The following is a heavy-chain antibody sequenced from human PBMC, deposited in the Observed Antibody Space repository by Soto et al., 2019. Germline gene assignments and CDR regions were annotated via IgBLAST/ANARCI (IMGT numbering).Heavy chain of an antibody. CDR1: GYTFTSYG. D-gene: IGHD2-2*01. CDR2: ISAYNGNT. V-gene: IGHV1-18*01. CDR3: AGGPCSSTSCPLMDV. J-gene: IGHJ6*04. Sequence: ASVKVSCKASGYTFTSYGISWVRQAPGQGLEWMGWISAYNGNTNYAQKLQGRVTMTTDTSTSTAYMELRSLRSDDTAVYYCAGGPCSSTSCPLMDVWGKGNTVTVSS.